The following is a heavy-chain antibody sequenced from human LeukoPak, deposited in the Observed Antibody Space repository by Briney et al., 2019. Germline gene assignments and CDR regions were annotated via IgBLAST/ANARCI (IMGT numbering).Heavy chain of an antibody. Sequence: GASLRLSCAASGFTFSNYAMSWVRQAPGKGLEWVSAISGRRDSTYYADSVKGRFTISGDTSRNTLYLQMNSLRADDTAVYYCAKWGDYDVLTGYYDSDYWGQGILVTVSS. J-gene: IGHJ4*02. D-gene: IGHD3-9*01. CDR1: GFTFSNYA. CDR3: AKWGDYDVLTGYYDSDY. CDR2: ISGRRDST. V-gene: IGHV3-23*01.